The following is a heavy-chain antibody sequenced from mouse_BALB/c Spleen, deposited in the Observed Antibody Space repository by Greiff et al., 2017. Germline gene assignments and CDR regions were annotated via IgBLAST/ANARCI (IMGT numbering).Heavy chain of an antibody. CDR2: INPSNGRT. CDR3: ARGGYYGAMDY. Sequence: QVQLQQPGAELVKPGASVKLSCKASGYTFTSYWMHWVKQRPGQGLEWIGEINPSNGRTNYNEKFKSKATLTVDKSSSTAYMQLSSLTSEDSAVYYCARGGYYGAMDYWGQGTSVTVSS. J-gene: IGHJ4*01. V-gene: IGHV1S81*02. D-gene: IGHD2-3*01. CDR1: GYTFTSYW.